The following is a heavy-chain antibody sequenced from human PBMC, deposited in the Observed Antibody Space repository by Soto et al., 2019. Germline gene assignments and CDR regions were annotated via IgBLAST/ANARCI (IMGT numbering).Heavy chain of an antibody. J-gene: IGHJ6*02. Sequence: GGSLRLSCAASGFTFSSYAMHWVRQAPGKGLEWVAVISYDGSNKYYADSVKGRFTISRDNSKNTLYLQMSSLRAEDTAVYYCARDRLVRRDGMDVWGQGTTVTVSS. CDR3: ARDRLVRRDGMDV. D-gene: IGHD3-9*01. CDR1: GFTFSSYA. V-gene: IGHV3-30-3*01. CDR2: ISYDGSNK.